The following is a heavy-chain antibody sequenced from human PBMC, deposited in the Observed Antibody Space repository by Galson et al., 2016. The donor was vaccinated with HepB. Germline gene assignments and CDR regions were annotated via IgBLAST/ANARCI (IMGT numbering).Heavy chain of an antibody. J-gene: IGHJ6*03. CDR1: GFTFSTYS. V-gene: IGHV3-21*01. D-gene: IGHD3-9*01. CDR3: ARDLTLYHYYYYMDV. Sequence: SLRLSCAASGFTFSTYSMNWVRQAPGKGLEWVSSISSRSNYIYYADSLKGRFTISRDNANNSLYLQMNSLRAEDTAVYYCARDLTLYHYYYYMDVWGKGTTVTVS. CDR2: ISSRSNYI.